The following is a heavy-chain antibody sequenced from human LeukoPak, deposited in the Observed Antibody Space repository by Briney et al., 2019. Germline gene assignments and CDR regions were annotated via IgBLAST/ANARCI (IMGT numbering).Heavy chain of an antibody. V-gene: IGHV4-39*01. D-gene: IGHD3-9*01. Sequence: SETLSLTCTVSGGSISSSSYYWGWIRQPPGKGLEWIGSIYYSGSTYNNSSLKSRVTISVDTSKNQFSLKLSSVTAADTAVYYCARHRLYYDILTGYYRGAGGHFDYWGQGTLVTVSS. CDR3: ARHRLYYDILTGYYRGAGGHFDY. CDR2: IYYSGST. CDR1: GGSISSSSYY. J-gene: IGHJ4*02.